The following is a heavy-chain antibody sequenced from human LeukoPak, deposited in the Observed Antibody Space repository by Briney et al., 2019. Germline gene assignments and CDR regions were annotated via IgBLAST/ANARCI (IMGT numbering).Heavy chain of an antibody. CDR3: ARDFLSGPQSWSTDYYYYYYMDV. Sequence: SETLSLTCTVSGGSISSYYWSWIRQPAGKGLEWIGRIYTSGSTNYNPSLKSRVTMSVDTSKNQFSLKLSSVTAADTAVYYCARDFLSGPQSWSTDYYYYYYMDVWGKGTTVTVSS. CDR1: GGSISSYY. V-gene: IGHV4-4*07. CDR2: IYTSGST. D-gene: IGHD6-13*01. J-gene: IGHJ6*03.